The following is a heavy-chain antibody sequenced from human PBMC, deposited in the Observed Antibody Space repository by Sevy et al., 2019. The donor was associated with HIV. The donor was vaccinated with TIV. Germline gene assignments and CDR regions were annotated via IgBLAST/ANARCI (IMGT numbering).Heavy chain of an antibody. V-gene: IGHV3-53*01. Sequence: GGSLRLSCAASGFTVSSNYMSWVRQAPGKGLEWASVIYSGGSTYYADSVKGRFTISRDNSKNTLYLQMNSLRAEDTAVYYCAREQTHCSSTSCYLYFDYWGQGTLVTVSS. J-gene: IGHJ4*02. CDR1: GFTVSSNY. D-gene: IGHD2-2*01. CDR2: IYSGGST. CDR3: AREQTHCSSTSCYLYFDY.